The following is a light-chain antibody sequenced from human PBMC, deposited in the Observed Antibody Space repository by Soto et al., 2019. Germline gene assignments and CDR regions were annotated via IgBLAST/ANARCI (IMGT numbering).Light chain of an antibody. J-gene: IGKJ3*01. CDR3: QQYYNIPFT. CDR2: WAS. CDR1: QSVLYSSNNKKY. Sequence: EIVLTQSPDSLAVSLGERATINCKSSQSVLYSSNNKKYLAWYQQKPGQPPKLLIYWASTRESGVPDRFSGSGSETDFTLTISSLQAEDVPVYYCQQYYNIPFTFGPGTKVDIK. V-gene: IGKV4-1*01.